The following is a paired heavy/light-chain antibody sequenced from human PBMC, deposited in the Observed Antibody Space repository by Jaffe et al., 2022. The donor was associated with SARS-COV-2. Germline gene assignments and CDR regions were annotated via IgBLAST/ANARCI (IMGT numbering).Light chain of an antibody. J-gene: IGKJ5*01. CDR1: QSIRNH. V-gene: IGKV3-11*01. CDR3: QQRDTWPEVS. Sequence: EIVLTQSPVILSLSPGEGATLSCRASQSIRNHLAWYQQKPGQAPSLLIYFASTRAAGVPARFSGSGSGTDFTLTISSLEPEDFAIYFCQQRDTWPEVSFGQGTRLEIK. CDR2: FAS.
Heavy chain of an antibody. V-gene: IGHV4-39*02. J-gene: IGHJ4*02. CDR1: GVSITTGSYY. D-gene: IGHD3-10*01. CDR2: IYYNGSP. CDR3: TAGRYYHGSANSQNGVDY. Sequence: QLQLQQSGPGLVRPSETLSLTCEVSGVSITTGSYYWAWIRQSPGKGLEWIGTIYYNGSPYYNPSLKSRLTISVDAAQSLFSLNLISVSAADTALYFCTAGRYYHGSANSQNGVDYWGQGTLVAVSS.